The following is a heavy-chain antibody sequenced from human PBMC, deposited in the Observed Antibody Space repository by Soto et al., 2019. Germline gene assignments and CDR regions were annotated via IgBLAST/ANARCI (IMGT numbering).Heavy chain of an antibody. CDR3: ARDFQYSSSWYPAPFDP. V-gene: IGHV1-46*01. Sequence: ASVKVSCKASGYTFTSYYMHWVRQAPGQGLEWMGIIIPSGGSTSYAQKFQGRVTMTRDTSTSTVYMELSSLRSEDTAVYYCARDFQYSSSWYPAPFDPWGQGTLVTVSS. J-gene: IGHJ5*02. CDR2: IIPSGGST. CDR1: GYTFTSYY. D-gene: IGHD6-13*01.